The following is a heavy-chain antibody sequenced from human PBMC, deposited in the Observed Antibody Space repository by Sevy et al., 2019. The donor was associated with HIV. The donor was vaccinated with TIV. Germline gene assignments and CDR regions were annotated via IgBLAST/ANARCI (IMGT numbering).Heavy chain of an antibody. D-gene: IGHD3-3*01. CDR2: IYYSGST. CDR3: ARGTTVRFLNWFDP. Sequence: SETMSLTCTVSGGSVSSGSYYWSWIRQPPGKGLEWIGYIYYSGSTNYNPSLKSRVTTSVDTSKNQFSLKLSSVTAADTAVYYCARGTTVRFLNWFDPWGQGTLVTISS. J-gene: IGHJ5*02. V-gene: IGHV4-61*01. CDR1: GGSVSSGSYY.